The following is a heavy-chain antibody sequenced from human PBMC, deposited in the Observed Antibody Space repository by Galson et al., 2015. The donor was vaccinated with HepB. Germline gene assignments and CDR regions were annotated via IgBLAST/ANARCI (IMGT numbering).Heavy chain of an antibody. CDR1: GFTFSTYA. V-gene: IGHV3-64D*06. CDR2: ISSNGRST. J-gene: IGHJ4*02. D-gene: IGHD3-16*01. Sequence: SLRLSCAASGFTFSTYAMHWVRQAPGKGLEYVSAISSNGRSTYYTDSVEGRFTISRDNSKNTLSLEVSSLRAEDTAIYYCVIATRSSAYIDWGQGTLVTVSS. CDR3: VIATRSSAYID.